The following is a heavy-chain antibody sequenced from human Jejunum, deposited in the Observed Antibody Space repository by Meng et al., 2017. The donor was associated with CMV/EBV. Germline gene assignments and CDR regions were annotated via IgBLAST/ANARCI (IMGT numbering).Heavy chain of an antibody. CDR3: SRVGRYCRDTTCYGPYYFDS. V-gene: IGHV3-21*01. Sequence: SMNWVREAQGQGLELVSAISDVSRYRYYADAVKGRFTISRDNAKNSLYLQMNRLRAEDKAVYYCSRVGRYCRDTTCYGPYYFDSWGQGTLVTVSS. J-gene: IGHJ4*02. CDR1: S. CDR2: ISDVSRYR. D-gene: IGHD2-2*01.